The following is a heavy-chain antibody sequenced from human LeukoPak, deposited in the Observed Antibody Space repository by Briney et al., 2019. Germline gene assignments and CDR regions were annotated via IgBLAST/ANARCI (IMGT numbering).Heavy chain of an antibody. CDR2: ISSSSSYT. CDR3: ARDCGGGSCYGPYDAFDI. D-gene: IGHD2-15*01. Sequence: PGGSLRLSCAASGFTFSDCYMSWIGQAPGKGLEWVSYISSSSSYTNYADSVKGRFTISRDNAKNSLYLQMNSLRAEDTAVYYCARDCGGGSCYGPYDAFDIWGQGTMVTVSS. CDR1: GFTFSDCY. V-gene: IGHV3-11*06. J-gene: IGHJ3*02.